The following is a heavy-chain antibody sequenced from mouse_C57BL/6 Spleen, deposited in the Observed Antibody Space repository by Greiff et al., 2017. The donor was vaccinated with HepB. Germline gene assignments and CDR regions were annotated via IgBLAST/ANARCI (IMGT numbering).Heavy chain of an antibody. D-gene: IGHD1-1*01. J-gene: IGHJ2*01. Sequence: QVHVKQSGAELVRPGTSVKVSCKASGYAFTNYLIEWVKQRPGQGLEWIGVINPGSGGTNYNEKFKGKATLTADKSSSTAYMQLSSLTSEDSAVYFCAREGLLGDYFDYWGQGTTLTVSS. V-gene: IGHV1-54*01. CDR2: INPGSGGT. CDR1: GYAFTNYL. CDR3: AREGLLGDYFDY.